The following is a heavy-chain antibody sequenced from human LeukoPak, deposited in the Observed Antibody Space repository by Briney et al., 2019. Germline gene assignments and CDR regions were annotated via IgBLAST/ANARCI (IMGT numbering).Heavy chain of an antibody. CDR1: GFTFSNYW. CDR3: ARFRCSSTSCFFDY. J-gene: IGHJ4*02. V-gene: IGHV3-7*01. D-gene: IGHD2-2*01. CDR2: IKQDGSEK. Sequence: GGSLRLSCAASGFTFSNYWMSWVRQAPGEGLGWVANIKQDGSEKYYVDSVKGRFTISRDNAKNSLYLQMNSLRAEDTAVYYCARFRCSSTSCFFDYWGQGTLVTVSS.